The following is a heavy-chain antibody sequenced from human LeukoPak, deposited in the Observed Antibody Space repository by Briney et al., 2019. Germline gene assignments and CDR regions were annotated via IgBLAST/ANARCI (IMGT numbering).Heavy chain of an antibody. CDR2: INQDESEK. CDR3: ARGHVDTAMTGEFDY. Sequence: GGSLRLSCVASGSTSGVYAMSWVRQAPGKGLEWVASINQDESEKYYVDSVKGRFTISRDNAKNSLYLQVNSLRAEDTALYFCARGHVDTAMTGEFDYWGQGTLVTVSS. D-gene: IGHD5-18*01. V-gene: IGHV3-7*01. CDR1: GSTSGVYA. J-gene: IGHJ4*02.